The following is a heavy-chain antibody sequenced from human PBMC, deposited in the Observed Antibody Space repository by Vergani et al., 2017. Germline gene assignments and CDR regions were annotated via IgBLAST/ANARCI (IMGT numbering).Heavy chain of an antibody. Sequence: QVQLVQSGAEVKKPGASVKVSCKASGYTFTSYYMHWVRQAPGQGLEWMGIINPSGGSTSYAQKFQGRVTMTRDTSTSTVYMELSSLRSEDTAVYYCARDVGVTAVRGGSDWFEPWGQGTLVGVSS. CDR1: GYTFTSYY. D-gene: IGHD2-21*02. CDR2: INPSGGST. CDR3: ARDVGVTAVRGGSDWFEP. J-gene: IGHJ5*02. V-gene: IGHV1-46*01.